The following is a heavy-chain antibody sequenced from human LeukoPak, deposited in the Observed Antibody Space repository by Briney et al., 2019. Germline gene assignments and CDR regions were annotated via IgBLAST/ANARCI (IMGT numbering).Heavy chain of an antibody. V-gene: IGHV5-51*01. CDR1: GYSFTSYW. Sequence: EESLKISCKGSGYSFTSYWIGWVRQMPGKGLEWMGIIYPGDSDTRYSPSFQGQVTISADKSISTAYLQWSSLKASDTAMYYCARQRDILTDQGAGMDVWGQGTTVTVSS. CDR2: IYPGDSDT. J-gene: IGHJ6*02. D-gene: IGHD3-9*01. CDR3: ARQRDILTDQGAGMDV.